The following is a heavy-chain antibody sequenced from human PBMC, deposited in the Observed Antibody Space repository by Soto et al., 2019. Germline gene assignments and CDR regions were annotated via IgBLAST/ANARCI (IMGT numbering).Heavy chain of an antibody. CDR3: ANHGGFDF. D-gene: IGHD4-17*01. CDR2: ISIRGDYR. V-gene: IGHV3-23*01. CDR1: GFTFSSSG. Sequence: EGQLLQSGAGLVQPGESLRLSCAASGFTFSSSGMSWVRQAPGKGLEWVSSISIRGDYRYYADSVKGRCTISRDNSKNTLYLQMSSLTAEDTALYYCANHGGFDFWGQGTMVAVSS. J-gene: IGHJ3*01.